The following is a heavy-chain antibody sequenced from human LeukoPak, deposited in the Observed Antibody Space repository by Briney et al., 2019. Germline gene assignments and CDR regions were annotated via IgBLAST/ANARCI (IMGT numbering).Heavy chain of an antibody. CDR2: ISAYNGNT. CDR3: ARDRLAGTTGAYYYYYGMDV. CDR1: GYAFTSYG. J-gene: IGHJ6*02. V-gene: IGHV1-18*01. D-gene: IGHD1-7*01. Sequence: GASVKVSCKASGYAFTSYGISWVRQAPGQGLEWMGWISAYNGNTNYAQKLQGRVTMTTDTSTSTAYMELRSLRSDDTAVYYCARDRLAGTTGAYYYYYGMDVWGQGTTVTVSS.